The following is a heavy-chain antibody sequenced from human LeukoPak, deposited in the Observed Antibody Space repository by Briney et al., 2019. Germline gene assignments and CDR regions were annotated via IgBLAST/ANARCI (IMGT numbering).Heavy chain of an antibody. CDR1: GFTFSTYG. D-gene: IGHD3-22*01. V-gene: IGHV3-30*18. Sequence: GGSLRLSCAASGFTFSTYGMHWVRQAPGKGLEWVTVISYDGSDKYYAESVKGRFTISRDNSKNTLYLQMNSLSAEDTAVYYCAKDLCCFESSGNCGAFHIWGQGTMVTVSS. CDR3: AKDLCCFESSGNCGAFHI. CDR2: ISYDGSDK. J-gene: IGHJ3*02.